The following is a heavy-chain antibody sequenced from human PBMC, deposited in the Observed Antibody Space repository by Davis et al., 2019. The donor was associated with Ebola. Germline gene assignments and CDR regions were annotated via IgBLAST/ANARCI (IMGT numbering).Heavy chain of an antibody. J-gene: IGHJ5*02. CDR3: AGCGVPDWFDP. D-gene: IGHD3-10*01. CDR1: GYTFTSYG. Sequence: AASVKVSCKASGYTFTSYGISWVRQAPGQGLEWMGWISAYNGNTNYAQKLQGRVTMTTDTSTSTAYMELSSLRSEDTAVYYCAGCGVPDWFDPWGQGTLVTVSS. V-gene: IGHV1-18*01. CDR2: ISAYNGNT.